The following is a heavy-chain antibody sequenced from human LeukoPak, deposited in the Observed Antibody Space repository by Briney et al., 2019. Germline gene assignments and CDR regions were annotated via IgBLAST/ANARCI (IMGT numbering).Heavy chain of an antibody. CDR2: ISNSGSTI. Sequence: GGSLRLSCAASGFTFSSYEMNWVRQAPGKGLEWVSYISNSGSTIYYADSVKGRFTISRDNAKNSLYLQMNSLRAEDTAVYYCARGAWADDAFDIWGQGTMVTVSS. J-gene: IGHJ3*02. D-gene: IGHD1-26*01. CDR3: ARGAWADDAFDI. V-gene: IGHV3-48*03. CDR1: GFTFSSYE.